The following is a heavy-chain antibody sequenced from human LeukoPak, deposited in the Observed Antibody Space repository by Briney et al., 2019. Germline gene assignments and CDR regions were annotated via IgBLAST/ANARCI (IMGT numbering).Heavy chain of an antibody. CDR3: GKNSTTSAHFFGI. CDR2: INSDGSST. Sequence: GGSLRLSCAASGFTFSSYWMHWVRQAPGKGLVWVSRINSDGSSTSYADSVKGRFTISRDNAKNTLYLQMNSLRAEDTAVYYWGKNSTTSAHFFGIWGQGTMVTVSS. D-gene: IGHD2-2*01. CDR1: GFTFSSYW. J-gene: IGHJ3*02. V-gene: IGHV3-74*01.